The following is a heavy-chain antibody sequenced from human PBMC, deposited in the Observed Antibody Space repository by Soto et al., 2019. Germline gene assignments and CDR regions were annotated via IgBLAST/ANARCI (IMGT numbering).Heavy chain of an antibody. Sequence: ASVKVSCKASGYTFTSYAMHWVRQAPGQRLEWMGWINAGNGNTKYSQKFQGRVTITRDTSASTAYMELSSLRSEDTAVYYCARATLDCSGGSCYSFLYGMDVWGQGTTVTVSS. CDR2: INAGNGNT. J-gene: IGHJ6*02. CDR1: GYTFTSYA. V-gene: IGHV1-3*01. D-gene: IGHD2-15*01. CDR3: ARATLDCSGGSCYSFLYGMDV.